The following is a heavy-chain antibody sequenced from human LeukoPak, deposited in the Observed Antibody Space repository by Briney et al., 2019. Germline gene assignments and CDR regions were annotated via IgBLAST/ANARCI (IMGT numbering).Heavy chain of an antibody. D-gene: IGHD3-22*01. Sequence: PSETLSLTCTVSGGSISSYYWSWIRQPPGKGLEWIGYIYYSGSTNYNPSLKSRVTISVDTSKSQFSLKLSSVTAADTAVYYCARSQGSSGYAPLGYWGQGTLVTVSS. CDR1: GGSISSYY. J-gene: IGHJ4*02. V-gene: IGHV4-59*01. CDR3: ARSQGSSGYAPLGY. CDR2: IYYSGST.